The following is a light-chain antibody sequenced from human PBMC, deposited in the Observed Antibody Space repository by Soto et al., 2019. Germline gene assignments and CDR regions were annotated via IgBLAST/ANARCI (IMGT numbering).Light chain of an antibody. CDR3: QQDDGSSKYT. J-gene: IGKJ2*01. V-gene: IGKV3-20*01. CDR1: QSVASIY. CDR2: GTS. Sequence: EIVLTQSPGTLSLSPGDRATLSCRASQSVASIYLAWYQQKPGQAPRLLIYGTSTRATGIPDRFSGSGSGTDFTLTIRRLEPEDFAVYYCQQDDGSSKYTFGQGTKVEI.